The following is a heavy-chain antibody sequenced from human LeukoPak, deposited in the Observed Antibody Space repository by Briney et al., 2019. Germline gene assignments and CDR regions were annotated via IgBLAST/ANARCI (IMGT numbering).Heavy chain of an antibody. J-gene: IGHJ4*02. CDR3: AKDTDSSGYSYYFDY. CDR1: GYTFTSYD. V-gene: IGHV1-2*02. D-gene: IGHD3-22*01. CDR2: MNPNSGGT. Sequence: ASVKVSCKASGYTFTSYDINWVRQATGQGLEWMGWMNPNSGGTNYAQKFQGRVTMTRDTSISTAYMELSRLRSDDTAVYYCAKDTDSSGYSYYFDYWGQGTLVTVSS.